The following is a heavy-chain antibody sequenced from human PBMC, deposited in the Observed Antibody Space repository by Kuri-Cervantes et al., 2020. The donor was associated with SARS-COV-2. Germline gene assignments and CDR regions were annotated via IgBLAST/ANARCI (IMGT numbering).Heavy chain of an antibody. D-gene: IGHD3-22*01. Sequence: GGSLRLSCAASGFTFSSYSMNWVRQAPGKGLEWVSYISSSSSYIYYADSVKGRFTISRDNAKNSLYLQMNSLRAEDTAVYYCARGGWLVYYMDVWGKGTTVTVSS. V-gene: IGHV3-21*05. CDR1: GFTFSSYS. J-gene: IGHJ6*03. CDR3: ARGGWLVYYMDV. CDR2: ISSSSSYI.